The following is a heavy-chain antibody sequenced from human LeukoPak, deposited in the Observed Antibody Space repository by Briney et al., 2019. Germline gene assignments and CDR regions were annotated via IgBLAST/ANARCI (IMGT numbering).Heavy chain of an antibody. D-gene: IGHD3-16*02. CDR1: GFTVSSNY. CDR3: ARQAGPNDYVWGSYRYPSPYGMDV. J-gene: IGHJ6*02. CDR2: IYSGGST. V-gene: IGHV3-53*01. Sequence: GGSLRLSCAASGFTVSSNYMSWVRQAPGKGLEWFSVIYSGGSTYYADSVKGRFTISRDNSKNTLYLQMNSLRAEDTAVYYCARQAGPNDYVWGSYRYPSPYGMDVWGQGTTVTVSS.